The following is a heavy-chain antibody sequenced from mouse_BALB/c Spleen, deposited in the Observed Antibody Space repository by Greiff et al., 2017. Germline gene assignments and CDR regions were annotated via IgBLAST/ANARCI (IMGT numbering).Heavy chain of an antibody. CDR3: TRDHARPHYFDD. CDR2: ISSGGSYT. Sequence: EVMLVESGGGLVKPGGSLKLSCAASGFTFSSYTMSWVRQTPEKRLEWVATISSGGSYTYYPDSVKGRFTISRDNAKNTLYLQMSSLKSEDTAMYYCTRDHARPHYFDDWGQGTTLTVSS. J-gene: IGHJ2*01. CDR1: GFTFSSYT. V-gene: IGHV5-6-4*01. D-gene: IGHD3-1*01.